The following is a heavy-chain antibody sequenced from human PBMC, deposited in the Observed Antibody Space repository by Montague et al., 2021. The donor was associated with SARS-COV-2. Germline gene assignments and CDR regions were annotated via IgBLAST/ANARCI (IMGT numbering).Heavy chain of an antibody. D-gene: IGHD2-8*01. CDR1: GGSISGYY. CDR3: ARLLRSCSNGVCRTYYYYAMDV. V-gene: IGHV4-59*01. CDR2: IYYSGST. J-gene: IGHJ6*02. Sequence: SETLSLTCTVSGGSISGYYWSWIRQSPGKGLEWIGCIYYSGSTKXNPFLESRVTVSVDRSKNQVSLKLSSVTPADTAVYYCARLLRSCSNGVCRTYYYYAMDVWGQGTTVTVSS.